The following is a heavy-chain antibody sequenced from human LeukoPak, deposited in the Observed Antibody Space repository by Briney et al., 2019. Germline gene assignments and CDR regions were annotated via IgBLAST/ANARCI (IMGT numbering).Heavy chain of an antibody. CDR2: INSDGGGA. CDR1: GITFGNNW. CDR3: ARDVPHNWFDT. J-gene: IGHJ5*02. V-gene: IGHV3-74*01. Sequence: GGSLRLSCAASGITFGNNWMHWVRHGPGKGLVWISRINSDGGGAIYADYVKGRFTVSRDNAKNTLYLQMNSLRAEDTAVYYCARDVPHNWFDTWGQGTLVTVSS.